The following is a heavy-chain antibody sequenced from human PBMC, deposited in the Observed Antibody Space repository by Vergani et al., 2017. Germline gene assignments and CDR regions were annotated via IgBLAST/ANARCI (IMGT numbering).Heavy chain of an antibody. D-gene: IGHD1-26*01. CDR1: GGSLSGYY. CDR3: ARRAERWETLLRDDFDV. Sequence: QVQLQQWGPGLLKPSETLSLTCAVYGGSLSGYYWSWIRLAPGKGLEWIGEINHSGTINYNPTLKSPFNVSIDTSTDHFSLKLRSVSAADTAVYFCARRAERWETLLRDDFDVWGQGTFVTVSP. J-gene: IGHJ3*01. V-gene: IGHV4-34*01. CDR2: INHSGTI.